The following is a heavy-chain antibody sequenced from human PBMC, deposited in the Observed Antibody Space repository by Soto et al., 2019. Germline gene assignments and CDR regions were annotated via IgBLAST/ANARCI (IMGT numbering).Heavy chain of an antibody. CDR3: ARGSTVTRLRQH. Sequence: EVQLVESGGGLVQPGGSLRLSCAASGFTVSSNYMSWVRQAPGKGLEWVSVIYSGGSTYYADSVNGRFTISRDNSTNTLYLQMNSLRAEDTAVYYCARGSTVTRLRQHWGQGTMVTVSS. J-gene: IGHJ1*01. D-gene: IGHD4-17*01. CDR2: IYSGGST. CDR1: GFTVSSNY. V-gene: IGHV3-66*01.